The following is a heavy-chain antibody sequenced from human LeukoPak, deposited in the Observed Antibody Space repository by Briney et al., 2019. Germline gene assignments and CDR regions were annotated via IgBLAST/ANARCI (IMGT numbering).Heavy chain of an antibody. CDR3: ARVGSGYYYYYMDV. Sequence: PSETLSLTCTVSGASINSDTYYWGWIRQPPGKGLEWIGSIYHSGSTNCNPSLKSRVTISVDTSKNQFSLKLSSVTAADTAVYYCARVGSGYYYYYMDVWGKGTTVTVSS. CDR2: IYHSGST. J-gene: IGHJ6*03. CDR1: GASINSDTYY. D-gene: IGHD3-10*01. V-gene: IGHV4-39*07.